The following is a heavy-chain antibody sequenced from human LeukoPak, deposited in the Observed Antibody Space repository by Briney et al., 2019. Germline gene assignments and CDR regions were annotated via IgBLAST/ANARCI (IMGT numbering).Heavy chain of an antibody. V-gene: IGHV3-30*19. CDR2: ISYDGSNK. J-gene: IGHJ4*02. D-gene: IGHD1-26*01. Sequence: PGGSLRLSCVASGFTFNNYGMHWVRQAPGKGLEWVAVISYDGSNKYYADSVKGRFTISRDNSKNTLYLQMNSLRAEDTAVYYCARDRTGAMDYWGQGTLVTVSS. CDR1: GFTFNNYG. CDR3: ARDRTGAMDY.